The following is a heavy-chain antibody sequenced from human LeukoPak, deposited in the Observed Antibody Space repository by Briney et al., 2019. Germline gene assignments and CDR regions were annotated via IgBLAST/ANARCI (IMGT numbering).Heavy chain of an antibody. J-gene: IGHJ4*02. V-gene: IGHV3-7*04. CDR3: ARDLSYSDY. D-gene: IGHD2/OR15-2a*01. CDR1: GFTFSNYW. Sequence: SGGSLRLSCVASGFTFSNYWMTWVRQAPGKGLEWVANIKQDGSEKYYVDSVKGRFTISRDNAKNSLYLQMNSLRAEDTAVYYCARDLSYSDYWGQGTTVSVSA. CDR2: IKQDGSEK.